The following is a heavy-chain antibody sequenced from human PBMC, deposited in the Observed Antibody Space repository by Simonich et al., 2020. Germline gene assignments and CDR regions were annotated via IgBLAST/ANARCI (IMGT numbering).Heavy chain of an antibody. V-gene: IGHV3-74*01. CDR2: MNSDGSST. Sequence: EVQLVESGGGLVQPGRSLRLSCAASGFTFSSYWMHWVRQAPGKGWGGVPRMNSDGSSTSYADSVKGRFTISRDNAKNTLYLQMNSLRAEDTAVYYCARDYSNYDAFDIWGQGTMVTVSS. CDR1: GFTFSSYW. J-gene: IGHJ3*02. D-gene: IGHD4-4*01. CDR3: ARDYSNYDAFDI.